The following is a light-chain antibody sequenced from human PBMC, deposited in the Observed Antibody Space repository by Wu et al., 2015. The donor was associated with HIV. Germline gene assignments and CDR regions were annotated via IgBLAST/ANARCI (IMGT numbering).Light chain of an antibody. CDR2: DAS. V-gene: IGKV3-11*01. CDR1: QSVSSY. Sequence: EIVLTQSPATLSLSPGERATLSCRASQSVSSYLAWYQQKPGQAPRLLIFDASSRATGIPARFSGSGSGTDFTLTISSLEPEDFAVYCCQQRSNWPPITFGQGTRLEIK. J-gene: IGKJ5*01. CDR3: QQRSNWPPIT.